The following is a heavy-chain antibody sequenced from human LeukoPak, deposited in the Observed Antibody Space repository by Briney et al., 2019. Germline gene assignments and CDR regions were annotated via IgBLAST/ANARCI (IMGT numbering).Heavy chain of an antibody. CDR3: AKEELRRITMWGYMDV. CDR2: IRYDGSKK. D-gene: IGHD3-10*02. Sequence: GGSLRLSCAASGFTFSSYAMSWVRQAPGKGLEWVAFIRYDGSKKYYTDSVKGRFTISRDNSKNTLYLQMNSLSAEDTAFYYCAKEELRRITMWGYMDVWGKGTTVTISS. J-gene: IGHJ6*03. V-gene: IGHV3-30*02. CDR1: GFTFSSYA.